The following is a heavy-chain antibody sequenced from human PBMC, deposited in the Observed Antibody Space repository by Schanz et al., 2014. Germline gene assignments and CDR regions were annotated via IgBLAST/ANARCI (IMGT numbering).Heavy chain of an antibody. CDR1: GFTVSSDY. CDR3: ARDGYRNGRPFDH. J-gene: IGHJ4*02. V-gene: IGHV3-66*01. CDR2: IYSGGST. Sequence: DVQLVESGGGLVQPGGSLRLSCAASGFTVSSDYMSWVRQAPGKGLEWVSLIYSGGSTYYPDSVKGRFSISRDNSKNTLYLQMNSLRAEDTAVYYCARDGYRNGRPFDHWGQGTRVTVSA. D-gene: IGHD5-18*01.